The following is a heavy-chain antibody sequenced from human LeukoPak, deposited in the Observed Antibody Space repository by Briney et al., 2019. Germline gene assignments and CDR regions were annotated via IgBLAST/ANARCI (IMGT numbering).Heavy chain of an antibody. V-gene: IGHV4-4*02. D-gene: IGHD6-13*01. CDR2: IYHSGST. CDR1: GGSISSSNW. CDR3: ARCPGPYIAAAGTFDY. J-gene: IGHJ4*02. Sequence: SGTLSLTCAVSGGSISSSNWWSWVRQPPGKGLEWIGEIYHSGSTNYNPSLKSRVTISVDKSKNQFSLKLSSVTAADTAVYYCARCPGPYIAAAGTFDYWGQGTLVTVSS.